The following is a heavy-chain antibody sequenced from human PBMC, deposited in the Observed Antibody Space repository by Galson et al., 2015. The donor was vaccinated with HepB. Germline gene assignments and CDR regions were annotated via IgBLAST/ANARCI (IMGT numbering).Heavy chain of an antibody. D-gene: IGHD4-17*01. V-gene: IGHV3-30-3*01. J-gene: IGHJ5*02. CDR1: GFTFSSYA. CDR3: AREKPYGDFPFNWFDP. Sequence: LRLSCAASGFTFSSYALHWVRQAPGKGLEWVAVISYDGSNKYYADSVKGRFTISRDNSKDTLYLQMNSLRAEDTAVYYCAREKPYGDFPFNWFDPWGQGTLVTVSS. CDR2: ISYDGSNK.